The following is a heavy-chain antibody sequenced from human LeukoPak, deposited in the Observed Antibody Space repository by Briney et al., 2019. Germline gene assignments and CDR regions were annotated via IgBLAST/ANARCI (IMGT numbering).Heavy chain of an antibody. Sequence: GGSLRLSCAASGFTFSSYSMNWVRQAPGKGLEWVSSISSSSSYIYYADSVKGRFTISRDNAKNSLYLQMNSLRADDTAVYYCARTSWRLLAADYWGQGTLVTVSS. CDR1: GFTFSSYS. D-gene: IGHD6-25*01. CDR2: ISSSSSYI. V-gene: IGHV3-21*01. J-gene: IGHJ4*02. CDR3: ARTSWRLLAADY.